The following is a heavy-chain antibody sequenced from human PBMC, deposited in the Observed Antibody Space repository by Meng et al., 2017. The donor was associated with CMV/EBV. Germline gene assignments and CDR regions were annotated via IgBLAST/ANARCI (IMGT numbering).Heavy chain of an antibody. D-gene: IGHD3-3*01. J-gene: IGHJ6*02. CDR3: ARGQGDFWSGYSVYYYYGMDV. CDR1: GGSFSSYY. Sequence: GSLRLSCAVYGGSFSSYYWSWIRQPPGKGLEWIGEINHSGSTNYNPSLKSRVTISVDTSKNQFSLKLSSVTAADTAVYYCARGQGDFWSGYSVYYYYGMDVWGQGTTVTVSS. V-gene: IGHV4-34*01. CDR2: INHSGST.